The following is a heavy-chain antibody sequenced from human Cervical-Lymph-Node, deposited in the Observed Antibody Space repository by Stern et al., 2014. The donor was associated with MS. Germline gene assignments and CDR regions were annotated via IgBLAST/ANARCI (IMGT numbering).Heavy chain of an antibody. CDR1: GGTFSKFP. D-gene: IGHD6-13*01. J-gene: IGHJ5*02. V-gene: IGHV1-69*01. Sequence: QVQLLQPGAEVTKPGSSVKVSCKASGGTFSKFPSSWVRQAPGQGLEWMGGIFPVFGTPTYAQEFRGRVTSTADVSTSTVYMELSSLRSDDTAVYYCALSSETSDRWYSLGYDLWGQGTLVTVSS. CDR2: IFPVFGTP. CDR3: ALSSETSDRWYSLGYDL.